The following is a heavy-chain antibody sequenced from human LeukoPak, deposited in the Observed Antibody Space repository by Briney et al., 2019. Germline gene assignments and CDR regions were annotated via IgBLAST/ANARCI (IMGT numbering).Heavy chain of an antibody. Sequence: ASGPTLVNPTKTLTLTHTFSGFPLPTRCVEVGWIRQPPGKALEWLTLIYWDDDKRYSPSLKSRLTITKDTSKNQVVLTMTNMDPVDTATYYCSHWYTIFFLGGWFDPWGQGTLVTVSS. D-gene: IGHD3-9*01. CDR1: GFPLPTRCVE. V-gene: IGHV2-5*02. CDR3: SHWYTIFFLGGWFDP. CDR2: IYWDDDK. J-gene: IGHJ5*02.